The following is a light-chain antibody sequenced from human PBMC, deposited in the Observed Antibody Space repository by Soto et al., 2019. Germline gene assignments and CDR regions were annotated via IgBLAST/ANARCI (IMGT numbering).Light chain of an antibody. CDR2: GVS. CDR1: QSVTNNQ. CDR3: YQYGSTPPT. V-gene: IGKV3-20*01. Sequence: EIVMTQSPATLSVSPGEDVTLSCRASQSVTNNQFAWFRQKPGQAPRLLIWGVSNRATGIPDRFSGSGSGTDFTLTISRLEPEDFVVFYCYQYGSTPPTFGQVTKVDSK. J-gene: IGKJ1*01.